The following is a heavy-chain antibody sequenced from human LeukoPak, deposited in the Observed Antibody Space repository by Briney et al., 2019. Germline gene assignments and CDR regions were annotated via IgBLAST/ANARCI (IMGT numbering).Heavy chain of an antibody. CDR2: IYYSGST. J-gene: IGHJ3*02. D-gene: IGHD3-22*01. Sequence: PSETLSLTCTVSGGSISSGDYYWSWIRQPPGKGLEWIGYIYYSGSTYYNPSLKSRVTISVDTSKNQFSLKLSSVTAADTAVYYCARDHSGYYDSSGYYWGAGAFDIWGQGTMVTVSS. CDR3: ARDHSGYYDSSGYYWGAGAFDI. CDR1: GGSISSGDYY. V-gene: IGHV4-30-4*08.